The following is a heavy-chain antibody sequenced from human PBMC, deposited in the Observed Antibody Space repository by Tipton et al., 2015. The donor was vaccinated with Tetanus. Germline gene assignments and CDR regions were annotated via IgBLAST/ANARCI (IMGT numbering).Heavy chain of an antibody. CDR2: MYSGGDT. V-gene: IGHV3-53*01. CDR1: GGSVRSGDYQ. Sequence: LSLTCTVSGGSVRSGDYQWNWIRQPPGKGLEWVSVMYSGGDTYYVDSVKGRFSISRDNAKNTLYLQMNSLRVEDTAVYYCVRDGGSSGWLAYWGQGTLVTVSS. D-gene: IGHD6-19*01. J-gene: IGHJ4*02. CDR3: VRDGGSSGWLAY.